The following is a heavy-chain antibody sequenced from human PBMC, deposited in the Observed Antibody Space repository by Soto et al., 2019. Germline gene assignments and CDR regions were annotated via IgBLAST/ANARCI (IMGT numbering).Heavy chain of an antibody. CDR1: GGTFSSYA. J-gene: IGHJ6*02. CDR2: IIPIFGTA. V-gene: IGHV1-69*01. Sequence: QVQLVQSGAEVKKPGSSVKVSCKASGGTFSSYAISWVRQAPGQGLEWMGGIIPIFGTANYAQKFQGRVTITADESMSTAYMELSSMRSEDTAVDYCARGEGTAVVVPAASGRPDYYYGMDVWGQGTTVTVSS. CDR3: ARGEGTAVVVPAASGRPDYYYGMDV. D-gene: IGHD2-2*01.